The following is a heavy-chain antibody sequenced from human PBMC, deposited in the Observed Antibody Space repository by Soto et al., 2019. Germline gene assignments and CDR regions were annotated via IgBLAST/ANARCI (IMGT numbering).Heavy chain of an antibody. Sequence: ASVKVSFKASGGTFSSYAISWVRQAPGQGLEGMGGIIPIFGTANYAQKFQGRVTMTADKSTSTADMELSSLRSEDTAVYYRASQGEDSGYASDRDLGYWGQGTLVTVS. D-gene: IGHD5-12*01. CDR1: GGTFSSYA. CDR2: IIPIFGTA. V-gene: IGHV1-69*06. J-gene: IGHJ4*02. CDR3: ASQGEDSGYASDRDLGY.